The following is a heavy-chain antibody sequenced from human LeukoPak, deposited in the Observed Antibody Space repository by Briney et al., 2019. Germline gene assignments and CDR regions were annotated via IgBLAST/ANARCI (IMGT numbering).Heavy chain of an antibody. J-gene: IGHJ4*02. CDR3: VITTRSKSFDY. D-gene: IGHD1-1*01. V-gene: IGHV3-7*01. CDR2: IRQDVSDN. Sequence: PGGSLRLSCAASGFNFSRYWKAGVRQAPGKGVEWLANIRQDVSDNQYVVSVMGPFTISRDNANNSVYLQMNSLRADDTAVYYCVITTRSKSFDYWGQGTLFTVSS. CDR1: GFNFSRYW.